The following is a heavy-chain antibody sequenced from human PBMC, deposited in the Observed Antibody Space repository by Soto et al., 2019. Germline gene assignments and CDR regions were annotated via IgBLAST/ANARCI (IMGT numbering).Heavy chain of an antibody. CDR3: ATAHSYGATDDFDI. J-gene: IGHJ6*01. CDR2: ISYDGSNK. CDR1: GFTFSSYA. Sequence: PGGSLRLSCAASGFTFSSYAMHWVRQAPGKGLEWVAVISYDGSNKYYADSVKGRFTISRDNSKNTLYLQMNSLRAEDTAVYYWATAHSYGATDDFDIWEKGTRGSVSS. V-gene: IGHV3-30-3*01. D-gene: IGHD3-22*01.